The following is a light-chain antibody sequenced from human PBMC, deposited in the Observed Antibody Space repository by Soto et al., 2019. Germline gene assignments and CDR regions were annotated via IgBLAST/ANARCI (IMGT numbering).Light chain of an antibody. V-gene: IGKV3D-15*01. J-gene: IGKJ4*01. CDR2: GAS. CDR3: QQYHNWPPLT. Sequence: EIVMTQSPATLSVSPGGRATLSCRASQSGSSNLAWYRLRPGQAPRLLSYGASTRATGIPDRFSGSGSGTEFTLTSSSLQSADSAVYYGQQYHNWPPLTYGGGTKVETK. CDR1: QSGSSN.